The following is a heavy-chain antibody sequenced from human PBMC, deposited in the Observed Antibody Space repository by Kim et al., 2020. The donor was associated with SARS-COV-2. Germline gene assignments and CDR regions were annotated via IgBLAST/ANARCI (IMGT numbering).Heavy chain of an antibody. V-gene: IGHV3-30*01. Sequence: YADSVKGRFPISRDNSQSTLFLQMHSLRTEDTAVYYCARSRPREGYFDYWGQGTLVTVSS. CDR3: ARSRPREGYFDY. J-gene: IGHJ4*02.